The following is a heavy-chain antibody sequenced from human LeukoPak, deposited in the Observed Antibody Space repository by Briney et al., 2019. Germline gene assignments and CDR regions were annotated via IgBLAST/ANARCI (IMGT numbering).Heavy chain of an antibody. CDR3: ARDFGDYSYYYYMDV. J-gene: IGHJ6*03. CDR2: ISSSSSTI. Sequence: GGSLRLSCAASRFTFSSYSMNWVRQAPGKGLEWVSYISSSSSTIYHADSVKGRFTISRDNAKNSLYLQMNSLRAEDTAVYYCARDFGDYSYYYYMDVWGKGTTVTVSS. CDR1: RFTFSSYS. D-gene: IGHD4-17*01. V-gene: IGHV3-48*01.